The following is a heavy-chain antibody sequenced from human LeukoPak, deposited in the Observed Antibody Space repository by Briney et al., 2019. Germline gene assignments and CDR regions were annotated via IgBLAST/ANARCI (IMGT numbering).Heavy chain of an antibody. CDR3: ALLYDILTGYSNFDY. D-gene: IGHD3-9*01. V-gene: IGHV1-46*01. J-gene: IGHJ4*02. CDR1: GYTFTSYY. Sequence: ASVKVSCKASGYTFTSYYMHWVRQAPGQGLEWMGIINPSGGSTSYAQKFQGRVTMTRDTSTSTVYMELSRLRSDDTAVYYCALLYDILTGYSNFDYWGQGTLVTVSS. CDR2: INPSGGST.